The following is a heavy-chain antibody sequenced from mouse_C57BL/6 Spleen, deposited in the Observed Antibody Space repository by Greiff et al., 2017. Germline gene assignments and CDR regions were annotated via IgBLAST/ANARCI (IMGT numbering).Heavy chain of an antibody. D-gene: IGHD1-1*01. J-gene: IGHJ4*01. Sequence: EVKLMESGGGLVKPGGSLKLSCAASGFTFSSYTMSWVRQTPEKRLEWVATISGGGGNTYYPDSVKGRFTISRDNAKNPLYLQMSSLRSEDTALYYCARGGTTVGAMDYWGQGTSVTVSS. CDR1: GFTFSSYT. CDR3: ARGGTTVGAMDY. V-gene: IGHV5-9*01. CDR2: ISGGGGNT.